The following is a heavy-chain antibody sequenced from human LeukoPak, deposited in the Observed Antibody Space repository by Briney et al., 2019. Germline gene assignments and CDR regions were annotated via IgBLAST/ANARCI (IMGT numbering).Heavy chain of an antibody. D-gene: IGHD2-2*02. CDR1: GGSFSGYY. V-gene: IGHV4-34*01. J-gene: IGHJ6*02. CDR3: ARARFEVYTVRSFYYGMDV. Sequence: SETLSLTCAVYGGSFSGYYWSWIRQPPGKGLEWIGEINDSGSSTYTPSLKNRVTISLDTSKNQFSLKVFSVTAADTAVYYCARARFEVYTVRSFYYGMDVWGQGTTVTVSS. CDR2: INDSGSS.